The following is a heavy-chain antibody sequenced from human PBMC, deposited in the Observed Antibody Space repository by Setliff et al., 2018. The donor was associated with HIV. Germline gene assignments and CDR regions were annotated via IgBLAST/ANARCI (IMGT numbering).Heavy chain of an antibody. CDR2: ISGGGDDT. V-gene: IGHV3-23*01. Sequence: TGGSLRLSCAASGFTVSSNYMTWVRQAPGKGLEWVSAISGGGDDTYYADSVRGRFTLSRDNSENTLYLQMTSLRAEDTAIYYCAKAWGSGYPSFESALMFDVWGQGTLVTVSS. D-gene: IGHD3-3*01. J-gene: IGHJ4*02. CDR3: AKAWGSGYPSFESALMFDV. CDR1: GFTVSSNY.